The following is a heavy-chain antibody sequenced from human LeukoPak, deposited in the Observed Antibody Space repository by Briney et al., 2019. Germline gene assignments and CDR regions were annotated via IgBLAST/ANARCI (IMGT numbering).Heavy chain of an antibody. Sequence: GGSLRLTGAASGFTFSDYYISWIRQPPGKGLEWVSYISSSGSTIYYADSVKGRFTISRDNAKNSLYLQMNSLRAEDTAVYYCLNDDGDAFDIWGQGTMVTVSS. CDR3: LNDDGDAFDI. V-gene: IGHV3-11*01. CDR2: ISSSGSTI. D-gene: IGHD1-1*01. J-gene: IGHJ3*02. CDR1: GFTFSDYY.